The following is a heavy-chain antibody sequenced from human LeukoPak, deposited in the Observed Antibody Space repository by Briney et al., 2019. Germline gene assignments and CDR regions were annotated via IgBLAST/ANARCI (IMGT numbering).Heavy chain of an antibody. J-gene: IGHJ4*02. CDR2: IYSDNT. CDR1: GFTVSSNS. CDR3: AKVLIAVADYFDY. V-gene: IGHV3-53*01. Sequence: GGSLRLSCTVSGFTVSSNSMSWVRQAPGKGLEWVSFIYSDNTHYSDSVKGRFTISRDNSKNTLYLRMNSLRAEDTAVYYCAKVLIAVADYFDYWGQGTLVTVSS. D-gene: IGHD6-19*01.